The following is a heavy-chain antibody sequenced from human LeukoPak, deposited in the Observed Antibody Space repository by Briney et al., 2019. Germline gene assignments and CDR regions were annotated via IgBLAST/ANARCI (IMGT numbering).Heavy chain of an antibody. CDR1: GYTFTSYY. Sequence: GASGKVSCKASGYTFTSYYIHWVRQAPGQGLEWMGIINPSGGSTNYAQKFQGRVTMTRDTSTSTVYMELSSLRSEDTAVYYCAHARGLLLPPDDAFDIWGQGTMVTVSS. V-gene: IGHV1-46*03. J-gene: IGHJ3*02. D-gene: IGHD3-22*01. CDR3: AHARGLLLPPDDAFDI. CDR2: INPSGGST.